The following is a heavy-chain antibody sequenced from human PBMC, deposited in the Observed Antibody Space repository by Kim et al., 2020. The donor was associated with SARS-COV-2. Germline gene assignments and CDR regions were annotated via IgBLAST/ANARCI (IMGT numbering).Heavy chain of an antibody. CDR1: GQSITDTSSF. D-gene: IGHD3-9*01. J-gene: IGHJ4*02. CDR2: VSYQFYT. CDR3: ARHARLLSTFDL. V-gene: IGHV4-39*01. Sequence: SETLSLTCSVSGQSITDTSSFWGWVRQAPGAGLEWIATVSYQFYTYYNPSLKSRVAVSVDMSTNQFSLRLHSLSASAAAVYFCARHARLLSTFDLWGQG.